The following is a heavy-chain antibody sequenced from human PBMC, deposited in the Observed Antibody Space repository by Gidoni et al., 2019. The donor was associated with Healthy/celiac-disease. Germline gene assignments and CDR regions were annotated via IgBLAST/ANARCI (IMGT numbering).Heavy chain of an antibody. CDR3: ARGSPLVGATTLY. CDR1: GYTFTGYY. J-gene: IGHJ4*02. Sequence: QAQLVQSGAEVKKPGASVKVSCMASGYTFTGYYMHWVRQAPGQGLEWMGWINPNRGGTNYVQKFQGRVTMTRDTSITTAYMELSSLRSDDTAVYYCARGSPLVGATTLYWGQGTLVTVSS. D-gene: IGHD1-26*01. V-gene: IGHV1-2*02. CDR2: INPNRGGT.